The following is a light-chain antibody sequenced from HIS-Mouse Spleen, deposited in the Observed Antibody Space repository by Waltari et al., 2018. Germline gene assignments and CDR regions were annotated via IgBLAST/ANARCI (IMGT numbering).Light chain of an antibody. Sequence: SYELTQPPSVSVSPGQTASITCSGDKLGDKYACWYQQKPGQSPVLVIYQASKRPSGFPERFSGSNSGNTATLTISGTQAMDEADYDCQAWDSLVVFGGGTKLTVL. J-gene: IGLJ2*01. CDR1: KLGDKY. V-gene: IGLV3-1*01. CDR3: QAWDSLVV. CDR2: QAS.